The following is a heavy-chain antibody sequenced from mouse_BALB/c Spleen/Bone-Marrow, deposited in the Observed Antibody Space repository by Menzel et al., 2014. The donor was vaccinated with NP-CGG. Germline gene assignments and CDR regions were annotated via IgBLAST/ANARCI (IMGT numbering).Heavy chain of an antibody. J-gene: IGHJ2*01. D-gene: IGHD1-1*01. CDR2: ISSGSSTI. Sequence: EVNVVESGGGLVQPGGSRKLSCAASGFTFSSFGMHWVRQAPEKGLEWVAYISSGSSTIYYGDTVMGRFTISRDNPKNTLFLQMTSLRSEDTATYYCVRSGSSSGYFDYWGQGTTLTVSS. CDR3: VRSGSSSGYFDY. V-gene: IGHV5-17*02. CDR1: GFTFSSFG.